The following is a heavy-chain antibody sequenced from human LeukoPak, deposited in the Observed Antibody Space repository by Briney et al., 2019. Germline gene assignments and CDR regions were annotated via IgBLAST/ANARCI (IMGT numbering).Heavy chain of an antibody. CDR2: IKQDGSEK. J-gene: IGHJ4*02. D-gene: IGHD4-17*01. CDR1: GFTFSSYW. CDR3: ARGRLDCGDPRYFDY. V-gene: IGHV3-7*01. Sequence: PGGSPRLSCAASGFTFSSYWMSWVRQAPGKGLEWVANIKQDGSEKYYVDSVKGRFTISRDNAKNSLYLQMNSLRAEDTAVYYCARGRLDCGDPRYFDYWGQGTLVTVSS.